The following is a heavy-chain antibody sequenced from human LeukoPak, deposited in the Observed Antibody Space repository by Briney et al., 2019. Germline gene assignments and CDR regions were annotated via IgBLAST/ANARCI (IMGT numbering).Heavy chain of an antibody. CDR3: ARDSCSSTSCYVRGGIDY. J-gene: IGHJ4*02. D-gene: IGHD2-2*01. Sequence: ASVKVSCKASGYTFTSYGISWVRQAPGQGLEWMGWISAYNGNTNYAQKLQGRVTMTTDTSTCTAYMELRSLRSDDTAVYYCARDSCSSTSCYVRGGIDYWGQGTLVTVSS. V-gene: IGHV1-18*01. CDR1: GYTFTSYG. CDR2: ISAYNGNT.